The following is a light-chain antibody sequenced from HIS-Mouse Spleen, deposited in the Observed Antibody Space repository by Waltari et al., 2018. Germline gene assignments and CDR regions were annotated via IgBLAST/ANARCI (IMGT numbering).Light chain of an antibody. CDR1: QGISSA. CDR3: QQFNSYPI. CDR2: DAS. J-gene: IGKJ3*01. Sequence: AIQLTQSPSSLSASVGDRVTITCRASQGISSALAWYQQKPGKAPKLLIYDASSLESGVPSRFSDSGSGTDFTLTISSLQPEDFATYYCQQFNSYPIFGPGTKVDIK. V-gene: IGKV1-13*02.